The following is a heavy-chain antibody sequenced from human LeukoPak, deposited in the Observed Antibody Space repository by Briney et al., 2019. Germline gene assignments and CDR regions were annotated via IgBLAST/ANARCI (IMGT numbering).Heavy chain of an antibody. CDR3: ARHPYSYGPWNWFDP. Sequence: SETLSLTCTVSGGSISSSNYYWGWIRQPPGKGLEWIGEINHSGSTNYNPSLKSRVTISVDTSKNQFSLKLSSVTAADTAVYYCARHPYSYGPWNWFDPWGQGTLVTVSS. CDR2: INHSGST. J-gene: IGHJ5*02. V-gene: IGHV4-39*01. D-gene: IGHD5-18*01. CDR1: GGSISSSNYY.